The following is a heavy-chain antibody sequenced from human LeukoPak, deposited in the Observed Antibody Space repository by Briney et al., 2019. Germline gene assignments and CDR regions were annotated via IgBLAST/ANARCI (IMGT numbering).Heavy chain of an antibody. CDR3: ARDGDSYNWGPDDAFDI. CDR1: GYTFTSYD. J-gene: IGHJ3*02. Sequence: ASVKVSCKASGYTFTSYDINWVRQATGQGLEWMGWMNPNSGNTNYAQKFQGRVTMTKNTSISTAYMELSSLRSEDTAVYYCARDGDSYNWGPDDAFDIWGQGTMVTVSS. CDR2: MNPNSGNT. V-gene: IGHV1-8*01. D-gene: IGHD1-20*01.